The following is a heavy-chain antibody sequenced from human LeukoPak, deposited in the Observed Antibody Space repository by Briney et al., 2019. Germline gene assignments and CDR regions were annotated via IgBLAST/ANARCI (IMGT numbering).Heavy chain of an antibody. CDR3: ARDKMTGDSHFDY. D-gene: IGHD7-27*01. CDR2: IKQDGSEK. J-gene: IGHJ4*02. CDR1: GFTFSSYW. Sequence: PGGSLRLSCAASGFTFSSYWMSWVRQAPGKGLEWVAHIKQDGSEKNYVDSVKGRFTISRDNAKNSLLLQMDGLRAEDTAVYYCARDKMTGDSHFDYWGQGTLVTVSS. V-gene: IGHV3-7*01.